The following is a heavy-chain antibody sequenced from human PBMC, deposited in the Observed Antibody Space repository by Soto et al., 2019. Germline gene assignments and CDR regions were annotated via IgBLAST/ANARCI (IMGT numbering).Heavy chain of an antibody. J-gene: IGHJ6*02. CDR3: ARAGYCSGGRCYSPYSYYYGMDV. CDR2: ISYDGNIK. Sequence: AGRSLRLSWGPAAFSSSHYAMPRARQAPGKRMECGAVISYDGNIKRYADSVKGRFTISRDNSENTLYLPLHSLSPEDTVVYYCARAGYCSGGRCYSPYSYYYGMDVWGQGNRVTVSS. CDR1: AFSSSHYA. D-gene: IGHD2-15*01. V-gene: IGHV3-30-3*01.